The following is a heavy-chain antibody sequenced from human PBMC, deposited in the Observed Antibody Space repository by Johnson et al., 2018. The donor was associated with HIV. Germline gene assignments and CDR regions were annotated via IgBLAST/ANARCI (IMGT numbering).Heavy chain of an antibody. CDR2: IRYAGIIK. D-gene: IGHD6-19*01. J-gene: IGHJ3*02. CDR1: GFTFSNYG. V-gene: IGHV3-30*02. CDR3: AAFEEQWLYAFDI. Sequence: QVQLVESGGGVVQPGGSLRLSCAASGFTFSNYGMHWARQAPGKGLEWVTFIRYAGIIKYYAESVKGPFTIPRDNSKNTLSLQMTSLRAEDTAVYYCAAFEEQWLYAFDIWGQGTMVTVSS.